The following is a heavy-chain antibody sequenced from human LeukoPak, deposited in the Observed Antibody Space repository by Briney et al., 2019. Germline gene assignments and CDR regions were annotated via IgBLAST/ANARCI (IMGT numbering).Heavy chain of an antibody. Sequence: TSETLSLTCTVSGGSVSGYYWSWIRQPPGKGLQFIGYIHYTGSTNYNPSLESRVTLSVDTSKSQFSLKLRSVTAADTAVYYCARLSKDTVVLPAAMAHYFDYWGQGTLVTVSS. V-gene: IGHV4-59*08. J-gene: IGHJ4*02. CDR2: IHYTGST. CDR3: ARLSKDTVVLPAAMAHYFDY. D-gene: IGHD2-2*01. CDR1: GGSVSGYY.